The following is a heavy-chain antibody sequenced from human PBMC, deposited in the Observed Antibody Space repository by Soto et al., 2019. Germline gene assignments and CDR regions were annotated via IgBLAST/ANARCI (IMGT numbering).Heavy chain of an antibody. CDR1: GYTFTSYD. J-gene: IGHJ6*03. CDR3: ARTISYDFWSGYSKYYYYYYMDV. Sequence: ASVKVSCKASGYTFTSYDINWVRQATGQGLEWMGWMNPNSGNTGYAQKFQGRVTMTRNTSISTAYMELSSLRSEDTAVYYCARTISYDFWSGYSKYYYYYYMDVWGKGTTVTVSS. CDR2: MNPNSGNT. V-gene: IGHV1-8*01. D-gene: IGHD3-3*01.